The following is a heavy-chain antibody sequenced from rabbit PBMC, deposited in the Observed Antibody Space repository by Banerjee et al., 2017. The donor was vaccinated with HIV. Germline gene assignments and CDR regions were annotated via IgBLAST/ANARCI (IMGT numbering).Heavy chain of an antibody. J-gene: IGHJ4*01. CDR1: EIDFDTGG. D-gene: IGHD8-1*01. CDR2: IYFDDRDR. Sequence: QEQLEESGGGLVQPGGSLELSCKASEIDFDTGGIAWVRQAPGKGLEWIANIYFDDRDRDYASWVNGRLTISLDNAQNTVFLHMTSLMSADTATYFCATSDSRYYTDLWGPGTLVTVS. CDR3: ATSDSRYYTDL. V-gene: IGHV1S47*01.